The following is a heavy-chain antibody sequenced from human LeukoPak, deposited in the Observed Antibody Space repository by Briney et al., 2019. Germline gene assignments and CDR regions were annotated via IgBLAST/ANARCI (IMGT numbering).Heavy chain of an antibody. D-gene: IGHD4-17*01. Sequence: GGSLRLSCAASGFTFSSYAMSWVRQAPGKGLEWVSAISGSGDATYYADSVKGRFTISRDNSKNTLYLQMNSLRAEDTAVYYCAKSRSGDYGDFDYWGQGTLVTVSS. CDR1: GFTFSSYA. CDR3: AKSRSGDYGDFDY. V-gene: IGHV3-23*01. J-gene: IGHJ4*02. CDR2: ISGSGDAT.